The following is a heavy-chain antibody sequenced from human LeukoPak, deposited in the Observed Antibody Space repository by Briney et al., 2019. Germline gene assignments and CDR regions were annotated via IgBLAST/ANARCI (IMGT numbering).Heavy chain of an antibody. CDR3: ARGSGSYGSYYYYMDV. CDR2: IIPIFGTA. J-gene: IGHJ6*03. Sequence: ASVKVSCRASGGTFSSYAISWVRQAPGQGLEWMGGIIPIFGTANYAQKFQGRVTITADESTSTAYMELSSLRSEDTAVYYCARGSGSYGSYYYYMDVWGKGTTVTISS. V-gene: IGHV1-69*13. CDR1: GGTFSSYA. D-gene: IGHD3-10*01.